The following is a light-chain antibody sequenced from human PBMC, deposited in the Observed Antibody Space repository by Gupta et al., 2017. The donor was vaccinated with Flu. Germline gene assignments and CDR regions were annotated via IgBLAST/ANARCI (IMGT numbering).Light chain of an antibody. J-gene: IGKJ2*01. CDR1: QSVSNY. Sequence: DIQMTQSPSSLSASVGDRVTSTCRASQSVSNYLNWYQKKAGKAPKLLIYAASSVQSGVPWRFSGSGSETDFTLTISRLQPEDFATYFCQQSVNSPYTFGQGTRLEIK. CDR2: AAS. V-gene: IGKV1-39*01. CDR3: QQSVNSPYT.